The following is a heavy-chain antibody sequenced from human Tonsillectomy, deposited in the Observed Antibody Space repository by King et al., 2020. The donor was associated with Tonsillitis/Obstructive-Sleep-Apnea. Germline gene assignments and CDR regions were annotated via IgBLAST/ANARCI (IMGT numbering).Heavy chain of an antibody. Sequence: VQLVESGGGLVQPGGSLRLSCAASGFTVSSNYMSWVRQAPGKGLEWVSVIYSGGSTYYADSVKGRFTFSRDNSKNTLYLQMNSLRAEDTAVYYCARDKFLEWLSPYWYFDLWGRGTLVTVSS. CDR1: GFTVSSNY. CDR3: ARDKFLEWLSPYWYFDL. J-gene: IGHJ2*01. CDR2: IYSGGST. V-gene: IGHV3-66*01. D-gene: IGHD3-3*01.